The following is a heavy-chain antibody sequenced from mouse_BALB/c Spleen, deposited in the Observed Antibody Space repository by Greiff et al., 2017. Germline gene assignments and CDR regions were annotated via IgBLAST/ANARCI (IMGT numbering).Heavy chain of an antibody. CDR3: ARGSRNAMDY. D-gene: IGHD1-1*01. Sequence: EVKLMESGGGLVQPGGSRKLSCAASGFTFSSFGMHWVRQAPEKGLEWVAYISSGSSTIYYADTVKGRFTISRDNPKNTLFLQMTSLRSEDTAMYYCARGSRNAMDYWGQGTSVTVSS. J-gene: IGHJ4*01. CDR2: ISSGSSTI. CDR1: GFTFSSFG. V-gene: IGHV5-17*02.